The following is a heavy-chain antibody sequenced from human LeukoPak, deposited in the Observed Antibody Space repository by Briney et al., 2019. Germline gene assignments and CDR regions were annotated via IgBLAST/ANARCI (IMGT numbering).Heavy chain of an antibody. V-gene: IGHV1-69*13. J-gene: IGHJ4*02. D-gene: IGHD3-10*01. Sequence: SVKVSCKASGGTFSNYGIGWVRQAPGQGLEWMGGIIPLSGTVNYAQNLQGRVTITADESTTTAYMELSSLRSDDTAVYYCARFDPGVHPGDYWGQGTLVTVSS. CDR3: ARFDPGVHPGDY. CDR1: GGTFSNYG. CDR2: IIPLSGTV.